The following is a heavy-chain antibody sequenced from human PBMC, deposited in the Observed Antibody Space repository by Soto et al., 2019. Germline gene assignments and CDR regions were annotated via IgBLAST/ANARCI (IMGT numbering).Heavy chain of an antibody. V-gene: IGHV4-4*02. CDR2: IYRTGST. CDR1: GGSFTSNNW. J-gene: IGHJ4*02. Sequence: SETLSLTCAVSGGSFTSNNWCTWVRQPPGQGLEWIGEIYRTGSTNYNPSLKSRVTISLDKSENQFSLKVTSLTAADTAVYYCASRGPGSSGDYWGQGTLVTVSS. D-gene: IGHD3-22*01. CDR3: ASRGPGSSGDY.